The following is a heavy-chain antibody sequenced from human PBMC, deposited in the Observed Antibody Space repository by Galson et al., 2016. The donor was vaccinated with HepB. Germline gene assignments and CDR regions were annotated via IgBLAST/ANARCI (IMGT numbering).Heavy chain of an antibody. V-gene: IGHV3-30*18. J-gene: IGHJ4*02. D-gene: IGHD3-10*01. CDR3: AKDALITLVRGVTMSYFDY. Sequence: SLRLSCAASGFTFSRSGMHWVRQASGKGLEWVAVISNDGSNEDYADSVKGRFTISSDNSKNTLYLQLNILRPEDTAVSYCAKDALITLVRGVTMSYFDYWGQGALVTVSS. CDR2: ISNDGSNE. CDR1: GFTFSRSG.